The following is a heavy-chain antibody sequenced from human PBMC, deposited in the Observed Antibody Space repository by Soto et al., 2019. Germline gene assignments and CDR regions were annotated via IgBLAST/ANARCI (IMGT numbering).Heavy chain of an antibody. CDR1: GCTFSHYG. CDR3: AKEEMATIDY. J-gene: IGHJ4*02. V-gene: IGHV3-30*18. CDR2: ISYDGSNK. Sequence: QVQLVESGGGVVQPGRSLRLSCAASGCTFSHYGMQWVRQAPGKGLEWVAVISYDGSNKYYADSVKGRFTISRDNSKDTLFLQMNSLRAEDTAVYFCAKEEMATIDYWGQGSLVTVSS.